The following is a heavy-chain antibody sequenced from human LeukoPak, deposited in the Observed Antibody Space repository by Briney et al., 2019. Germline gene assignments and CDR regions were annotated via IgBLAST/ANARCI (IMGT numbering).Heavy chain of an antibody. D-gene: IGHD6-13*01. Sequence: GESLKISCQGFGYSFTSYWIGWVRQMPGKGMEWMGVIYPGDLRVRYNPSFQGKVTISVGKSINTAYLQWVSLRASDSAMYYCACRDLTSTWSFPWGQGTLVTVSS. V-gene: IGHV5-51*01. CDR3: ACRDLTSTWSFP. J-gene: IGHJ5*02. CDR2: IYPGDLRV. CDR1: GYSFTSYW.